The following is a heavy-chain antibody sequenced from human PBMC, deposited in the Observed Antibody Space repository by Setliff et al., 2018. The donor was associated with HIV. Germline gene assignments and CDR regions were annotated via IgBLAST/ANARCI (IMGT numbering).Heavy chain of an antibody. V-gene: IGHV4-34*01. CDR2: INHGGST. J-gene: IGHJ4*03. CDR3: ARGRGDNGYKRYDY. CDR1: GGSLSGYY. Sequence: SETLSLTCAVYGGSLSGYYWSWIRQAPGKGLEWIGEINHGGSTNHNPSLKSRVTISVEKPKNQFSLKLSSVTAADTAVYYCARGRGDNGYKRYDYWGQGTMVTVSS. D-gene: IGHD5-12*01.